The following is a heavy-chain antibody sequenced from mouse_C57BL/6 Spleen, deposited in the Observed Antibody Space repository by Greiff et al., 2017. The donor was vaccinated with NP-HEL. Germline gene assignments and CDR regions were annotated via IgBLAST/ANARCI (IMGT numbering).Heavy chain of an antibody. V-gene: IGHV1-22*01. J-gene: IGHJ1*03. D-gene: IGHD1-1*01. Sequence: EVQLQQSGPELVKPGASVKMSCKASGYTFTDYNMHWVKQSHGKSLEWIGYINPNNGGTSYNQKFKGKATLTVNKSSSTAYMELRSLTSEDSAVYYCAREALITTVVAHWYFDVWGTGTTVTVSS. CDR2: INPNNGGT. CDR1: GYTFTDYN. CDR3: AREALITTVVAHWYFDV.